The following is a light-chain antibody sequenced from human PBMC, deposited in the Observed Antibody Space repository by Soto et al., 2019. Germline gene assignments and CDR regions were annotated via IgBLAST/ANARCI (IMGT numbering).Light chain of an antibody. CDR3: QQYGSSPPLT. J-gene: IGKJ4*01. V-gene: IGKV3-20*01. CDR2: GAS. CDR1: QSVSSSY. Sequence: EFVLTQSPGTLSLSPGERATLSCRASQSVSSSYLAWYQQKPGQAPRILIYGASTRATGIPDRFSGSGSGTDFTLTISRLGPEDFALYYCQQYGSSPPLTFGGGTQVEIK.